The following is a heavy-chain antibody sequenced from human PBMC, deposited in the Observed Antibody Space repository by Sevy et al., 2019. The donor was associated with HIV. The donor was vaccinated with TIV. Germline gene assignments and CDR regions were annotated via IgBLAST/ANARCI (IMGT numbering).Heavy chain of an antibody. D-gene: IGHD6-19*01. CDR2: IKRKSDGETT. J-gene: IGHJ4*02. V-gene: IGHV3-15*01. Sequence: GGSLRLSCAASGFNFTNAWMSWVRQAPGKGLEWVGRIKRKSDGETTDYAAPVKDRFTISRDDSKNTRYLQMNSLKTEETAVYYCSTGVVGAVAGKAVVFDYWGQGTLVTVSS. CDR3: STGVVGAVAGKAVVFDY. CDR1: GFNFTNAW.